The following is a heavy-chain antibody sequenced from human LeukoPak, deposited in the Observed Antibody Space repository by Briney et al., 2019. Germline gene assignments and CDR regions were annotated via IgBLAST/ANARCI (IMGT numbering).Heavy chain of an antibody. Sequence: GGSLRLSCAASWFTVSSNYMSWVRQAPGKGLEWVSVIYSGGSTYYADSVKGRFTISRDNSKNTLYLQMNSLRAEDTAVYYCARGGGQLLFNYWGQGTLVTVSS. CDR3: ARGGGQLLFNY. CDR1: WFTVSSNY. J-gene: IGHJ4*02. CDR2: IYSGGST. D-gene: IGHD2-2*01. V-gene: IGHV3-53*01.